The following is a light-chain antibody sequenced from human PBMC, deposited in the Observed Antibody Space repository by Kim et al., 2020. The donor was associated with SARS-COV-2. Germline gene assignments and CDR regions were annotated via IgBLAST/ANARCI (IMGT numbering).Light chain of an antibody. J-gene: IGLJ2*01. CDR2: GNN. Sequence: PGRRVTIACSGSSSNIGSNYLFWYQQRPGTAPKLLIYGNNQRPSGVPDRFSGSKSGTSASLAISGLRSEDEADYYCAAWDDSLSVVFGGGTQLTVL. V-gene: IGLV1-47*01. CDR3: AAWDDSLSVV. CDR1: SSNIGSNY.